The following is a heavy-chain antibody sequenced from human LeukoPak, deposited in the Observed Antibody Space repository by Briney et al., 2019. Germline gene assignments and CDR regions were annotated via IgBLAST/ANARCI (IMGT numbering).Heavy chain of an antibody. Sequence: QPGGSLRLSCATSGFTFSSYAMSWVRQAPGKGLEWVSGIGASGGSTYYADSVKGRFTISRDNSKNTLYLQMNSLRTEDTAVYYCAKAEGYDILTDLDYWGQGTLVTVSS. CDR1: GFTFSSYA. J-gene: IGHJ4*02. CDR2: IGASGGST. D-gene: IGHD3-9*01. V-gene: IGHV3-23*01. CDR3: AKAEGYDILTDLDY.